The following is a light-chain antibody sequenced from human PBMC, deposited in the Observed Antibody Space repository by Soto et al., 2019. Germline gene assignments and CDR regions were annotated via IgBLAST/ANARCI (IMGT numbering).Light chain of an antibody. CDR3: QQYNNWPPIT. CDR1: QSLSSN. CDR2: GAS. Sequence: EIVLTQSRVTLSLSPWERATVSCRASQSLSSNLAWYQQKPGQAPRLLIIGASERVTGIPARFSGSGSATEFTLSISSLQSDDSAVYYCQQYNNWPPITFGQGTRLEIK. V-gene: IGKV3-15*01. J-gene: IGKJ5*01.